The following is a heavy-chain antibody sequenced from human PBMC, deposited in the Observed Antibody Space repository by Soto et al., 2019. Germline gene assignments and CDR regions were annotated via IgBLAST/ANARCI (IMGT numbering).Heavy chain of an antibody. CDR1: GGTFSSYA. CDR3: ARVARQWLVRSYYYYYGMDV. Sequence: QVQLVQSGAEVKKPGSSVKVSCKASGGTFSSYAISWVRQAPGQGLEWMGGIIPIFGTANYAQKFQGRVTITADESTSTAYRELSSLRSEDTAVYYCARVARQWLVRSYYYYYGMDVWGQGTTVTVSS. CDR2: IIPIFGTA. J-gene: IGHJ6*02. V-gene: IGHV1-69*12. D-gene: IGHD6-19*01.